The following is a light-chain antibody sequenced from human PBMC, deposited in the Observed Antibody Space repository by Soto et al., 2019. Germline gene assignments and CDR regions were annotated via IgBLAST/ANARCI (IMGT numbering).Light chain of an antibody. V-gene: IGLV2-8*01. CDR1: SSDVGGYNY. Sequence: QSALTQPPSASGSPGQSVAISCTGTSSDVGGYNYVSWCQQHPGKAPKLMIYEVNKRPSGVPDRFSGSKSGNTASLTVSGLQAEDEADYYCSSYAGSSNVFGTGTKATVL. J-gene: IGLJ1*01. CDR2: EVN. CDR3: SSYAGSSNV.